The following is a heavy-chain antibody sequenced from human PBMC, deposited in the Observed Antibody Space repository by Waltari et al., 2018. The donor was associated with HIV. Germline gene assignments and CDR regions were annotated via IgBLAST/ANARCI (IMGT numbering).Heavy chain of an antibody. V-gene: IGHV4-59*01. Sequence: QVQLQESGPGLVKPSETLSLTCTVSGGSISSYYWSWIRQPPGKGLEWIGYIYYSGSTNYNPSLKSRVTISVDTSKNQFSLKLSSVTAADTAVYYCAREFPGQQQNWFDPWGQGTLVTVSS. J-gene: IGHJ5*02. D-gene: IGHD6-13*01. CDR2: IYYSGST. CDR3: AREFPGQQQNWFDP. CDR1: GGSISSYY.